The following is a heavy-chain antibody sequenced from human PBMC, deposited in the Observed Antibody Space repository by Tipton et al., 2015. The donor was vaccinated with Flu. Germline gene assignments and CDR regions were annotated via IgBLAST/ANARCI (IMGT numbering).Heavy chain of an antibody. CDR1: GYSISSGYY. CDR2: IYHSGST. J-gene: IGHJ5*02. V-gene: IGHV4-38-2*02. Sequence: TLSLTCTVSGYSISSGYYWGWIRQPPGKGLEWIGSIYHSGSTYYNPSLKSRVTISVDTSTNQFSLKLSSVTAADTAVYYCAREVLLWFREFVPWGQGTLVTVSS. CDR3: AREVLLWFREFVP. D-gene: IGHD3-10*01.